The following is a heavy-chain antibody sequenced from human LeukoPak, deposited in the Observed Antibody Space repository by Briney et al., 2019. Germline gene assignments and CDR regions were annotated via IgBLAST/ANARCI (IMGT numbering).Heavy chain of an antibody. J-gene: IGHJ4*02. D-gene: IGHD5-18*01. V-gene: IGHV3-30*18. CDR1: GFTFSSYG. CDR2: ISYDGSNK. Sequence: GGSLRLSCAASGFTFSSYGMHWVRQAPGKGLEWVAVISYDGSNKYYADSVKGRFTISRDNSKNTLYLQMNSLRAEDTAVYYFAKGVQLWLLVDYWGQGTLVTVSS. CDR3: AKGVQLWLLVDY.